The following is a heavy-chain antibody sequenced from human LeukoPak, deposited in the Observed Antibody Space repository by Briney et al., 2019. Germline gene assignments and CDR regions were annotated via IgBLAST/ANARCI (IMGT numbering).Heavy chain of an antibody. J-gene: IGHJ4*02. CDR1: GFTFSSYG. CDR2: IWYDGSNK. Sequence: PGGSLRLSCAASGFTFSSYGMHWVRQAPGKGLEWVAVIWYDGSNKYYADSVRGRFTNSRDNSKNTLYLQMNSLRAEDTAVYYCARDRTVELLVDYIFDYWGQGTLVTVSS. V-gene: IGHV3-33*01. D-gene: IGHD1-7*01. CDR3: ARDRTVELLVDYIFDY.